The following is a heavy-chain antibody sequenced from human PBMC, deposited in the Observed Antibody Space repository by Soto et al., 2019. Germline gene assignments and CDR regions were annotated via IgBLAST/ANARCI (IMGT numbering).Heavy chain of an antibody. CDR2: IGTAGDT. Sequence: GGSLRLSCAASGFTFSSYDMHWVRQATGKGLEWVSAIGTAGDTYYPGSVKGRFTISRENAKNSLYLQMNSLRAGDTAVYYCARGVYCSSTSCPIEDDAFDIWGQGTMVTVSS. CDR1: GFTFSSYD. V-gene: IGHV3-13*01. D-gene: IGHD2-2*01. J-gene: IGHJ3*02. CDR3: ARGVYCSSTSCPIEDDAFDI.